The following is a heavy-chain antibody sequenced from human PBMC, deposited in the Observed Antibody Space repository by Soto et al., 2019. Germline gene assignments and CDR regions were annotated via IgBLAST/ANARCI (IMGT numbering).Heavy chain of an antibody. CDR1: GFSFSASALG. CDR3: VHTTRYVAAPNVGYWYVEL. Sequence: QITLEESGPTLVKPTQTLTLTCTFSGFSFSASALGVGWIRQPPGKALEWLAFTYWNDQDRYSTSLKSRLTITKDAAKNQVVLTMTNVDPVDTAIYFCVHTTRYVAAPNVGYWYVELWGRGTLVTVSS. CDR2: TYWNDQD. V-gene: IGHV2-5*01. J-gene: IGHJ2*01. D-gene: IGHD6-25*01.